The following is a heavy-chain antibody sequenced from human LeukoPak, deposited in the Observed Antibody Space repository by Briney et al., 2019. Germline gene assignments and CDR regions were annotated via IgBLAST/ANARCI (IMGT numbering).Heavy chain of an antibody. CDR1: GGTFSSYA. D-gene: IGHD2-15*01. Sequence: GASVKVSCKASGGTFSSYAISWVRQAPGQGLEWMGRIIPIFGTANYAQKFQGRVTITTDESTSTAYMELSSLRSEDTAVYYCAKGYPYYYYMDVWGKGTTVTVS. V-gene: IGHV1-69*05. J-gene: IGHJ6*03. CDR3: AKGYPYYYYMDV. CDR2: IIPIFGTA.